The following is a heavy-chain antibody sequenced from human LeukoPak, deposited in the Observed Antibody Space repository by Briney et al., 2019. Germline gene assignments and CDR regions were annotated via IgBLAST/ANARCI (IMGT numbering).Heavy chain of an antibody. Sequence: PGGSLRLSCVASGFTFSSYAMHWVRQAPGKGLEWVAVISYDGSNKYYADSVKGRFTISRDNSKNTLYLQMNSLRAEDTAVYYCARRQQRRAFDIWGQGTMVTVSS. CDR2: ISYDGSNK. CDR3: ARRQQRRAFDI. CDR1: GFTFSSYA. J-gene: IGHJ3*02. V-gene: IGHV3-30-3*01. D-gene: IGHD6-13*01.